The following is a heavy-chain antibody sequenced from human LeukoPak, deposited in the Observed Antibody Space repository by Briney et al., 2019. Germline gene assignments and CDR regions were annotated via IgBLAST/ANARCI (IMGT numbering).Heavy chain of an antibody. Sequence: AGGSLRLSCAASGFTFSSYEMNWVRQAPGKGLEWVSYISSSGSTIYYADSVKGRFTISRDNAKNSLYLQMNSLRAEDTAVYYCAIRPAEYYDFWSGYYTPYYFDYWGQGTLVTVSS. CDR2: ISSSGSTI. V-gene: IGHV3-48*03. J-gene: IGHJ4*02. CDR1: GFTFSSYE. D-gene: IGHD3-3*01. CDR3: AIRPAEYYDFWSGYYTPYYFDY.